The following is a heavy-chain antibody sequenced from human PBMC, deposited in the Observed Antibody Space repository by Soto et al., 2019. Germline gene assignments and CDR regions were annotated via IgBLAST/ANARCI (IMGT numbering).Heavy chain of an antibody. J-gene: IGHJ4*02. V-gene: IGHV3-48*03. CDR3: VRFGGAAAGPGDY. Sequence: GGSLRLSCVASEFTFSSYEMNWVRQAPGKGLEWVSYVSSSGTTIYYTDSVKGRFTISRDNAKKSLYLQMNSLRAEDTAVYYCVRFGGAAAGPGDYWGQGTLVTVSS. CDR1: EFTFSSYE. D-gene: IGHD6-13*01. CDR2: VSSSGTTI.